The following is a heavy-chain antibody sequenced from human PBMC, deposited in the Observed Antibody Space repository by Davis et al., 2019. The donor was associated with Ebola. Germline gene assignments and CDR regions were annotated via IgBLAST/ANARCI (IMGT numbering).Heavy chain of an antibody. CDR2: ISGSGGST. V-gene: IGHV3-23*01. CDR3: ARGGDCGGDCSTKHFYYYYGMDV. CDR1: GFTFSSYA. Sequence: GESLKISCAASGFTFSSYAMSWVRQAPGKGLEWVSAISGSGGSTYYADSVKGRFTISRDNSKNTLYLQMNSLRAEDTAVYYCARGGDCGGDCSTKHFYYYYGMDVWGQGTTVTVSS. J-gene: IGHJ6*02. D-gene: IGHD2-21*02.